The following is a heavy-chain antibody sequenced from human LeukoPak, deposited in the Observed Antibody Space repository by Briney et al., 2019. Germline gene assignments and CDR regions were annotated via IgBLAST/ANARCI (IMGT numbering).Heavy chain of an antibody. CDR3: ARSVYYDILTGYSQYYFDY. D-gene: IGHD3-9*01. V-gene: IGHV6-1*01. CDR2: TYYRSKWYN. CDR1: GDSVSSNSAA. J-gene: IGHJ4*02. Sequence: SQTLSRTCAISGDSVSSNSAAWNWIRQSPSRGLEWLGRTYYRSKWYNDYAVSVKSRITINPDTSKNQFSLQLNSVTPEDTAVYYCARSVYYDILTGYSQYYFDYWGQGTLVTVSS.